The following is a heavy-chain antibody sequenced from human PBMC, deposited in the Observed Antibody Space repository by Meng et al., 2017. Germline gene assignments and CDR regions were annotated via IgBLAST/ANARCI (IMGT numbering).Heavy chain of an antibody. CDR2: IYTSEST. Sequence: LRLSCTVSGGSISSVSYFWSWIRQPAGKGLEWIGRIYTSESTNYNPSLKSRVTTSVDTSKNQFSLRLSSVTAADTAVYYCARTGSCTSTSCYDYFYGLDVWGQGTTVTVSS. J-gene: IGHJ6*02. CDR1: GGSISSVSYF. D-gene: IGHD2-2*01. CDR3: ARTGSCTSTSCYDYFYGLDV. V-gene: IGHV4-61*02.